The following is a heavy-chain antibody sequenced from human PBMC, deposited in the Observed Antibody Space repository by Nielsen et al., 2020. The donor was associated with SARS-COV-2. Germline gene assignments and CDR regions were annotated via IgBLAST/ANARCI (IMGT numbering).Heavy chain of an antibody. D-gene: IGHD6-25*01. V-gene: IGHV3-23*01. CDR3: AKAFRSSDWVRAAADF. CDR2: IIGSGGRT. CDR1: GFTFDDFA. Sequence: GGSLRLSCAGSGFTFDDFAMHWVRKVPGKGLEWVSGIIGSGGRTHYADSVEGRFIISRDNSNNTLYLQMNSLGDEDTAVYYCAKAFRSSDWVRAAADFWGQGTLVTVSS. J-gene: IGHJ4*02.